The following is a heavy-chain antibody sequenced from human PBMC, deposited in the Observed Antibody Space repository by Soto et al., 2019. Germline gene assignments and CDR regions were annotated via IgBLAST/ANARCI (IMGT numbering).Heavy chain of an antibody. V-gene: IGHV1-18*01. CDR2: ISAYNGNT. J-gene: IGHJ4*02. CDR1: GYTFTSYG. D-gene: IGHD3-3*01. Sequence: ASVKVSCKASGYTFTSYGISWVRQAPGQGLEWMGWISAYNGNTNYAQKLQGRVTMTTDTSTSTAYMELRSLRSDDTAVYYCARARLYDFWSALTPPFYYWGQGTLVTVAS. CDR3: ARARLYDFWSALTPPFYY.